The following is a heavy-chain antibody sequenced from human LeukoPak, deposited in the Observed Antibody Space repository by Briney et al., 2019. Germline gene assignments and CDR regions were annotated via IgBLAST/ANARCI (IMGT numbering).Heavy chain of an antibody. D-gene: IGHD6-19*01. J-gene: IGHJ4*02. V-gene: IGHV4-59*08. CDR3: ARHPFSAPFDY. Sequence: SETLSLTCTVSGGSMNNYYWSWIRQPAGKGLEWIAYAYHTGHTHYNPSLKSRVTISLDTSKSQVSLKVNSVTAADTAVYYCARHPFSAPFDYWGQGTLVTVSS. CDR2: AYHTGHT. CDR1: GGSMNNYY.